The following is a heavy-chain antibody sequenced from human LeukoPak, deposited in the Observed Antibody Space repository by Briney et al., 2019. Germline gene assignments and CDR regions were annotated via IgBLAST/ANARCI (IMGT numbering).Heavy chain of an antibody. V-gene: IGHV3-11*01. D-gene: IGHD7-27*01. CDR1: GFTFSDYY. CDR2: ISSSGSTI. CDR3: ARIHWSGDYFDY. Sequence: GGSLRLSCAASGFTFSDYYMSWIRQAPGKGLEWVSYISSSGSTIYYADSVKGRFTISRDNAKNSPYLQMNSLRAEDTAVYYCARIHWSGDYFDYWGQGTLVTVSS. J-gene: IGHJ4*02.